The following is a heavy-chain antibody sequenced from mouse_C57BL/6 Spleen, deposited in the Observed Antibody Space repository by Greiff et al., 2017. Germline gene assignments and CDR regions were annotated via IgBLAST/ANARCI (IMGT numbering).Heavy chain of an antibody. CDR1: GYTFTSYW. Sequence: QVQLQQPGAELVRPGTSVKLSCKASGYTFTSYWMHWVKQRPGQGLEWIGVIDPSDSYTNYNQKFKGKATLTVDTSPSTAYMQLSSLTSEDSAVYYCARVDYDGYWGQGTLVTVSA. J-gene: IGHJ3*01. V-gene: IGHV1-59*01. CDR2: IDPSDSYT. D-gene: IGHD2-4*01. CDR3: ARVDYDGY.